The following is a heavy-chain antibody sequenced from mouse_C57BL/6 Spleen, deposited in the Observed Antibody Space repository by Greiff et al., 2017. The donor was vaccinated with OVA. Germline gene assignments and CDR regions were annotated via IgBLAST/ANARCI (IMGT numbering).Heavy chain of an antibody. D-gene: IGHD3-2*02. J-gene: IGHJ3*01. Sequence: EVKLMESGEGLVKPGGSLKLSCAASGFTFSSYAMSWVRQTPEKRLEWVAYISSGGDYIYYADTVKGRFTISRDNARNTLYLQMSSLKSEETAMYYSTREGESSGYERCAYGGQETLVTVSA. CDR2: ISSGGDYI. CDR3: TREGESSGYERCAY. V-gene: IGHV5-9-1*02. CDR1: GFTFSSYA.